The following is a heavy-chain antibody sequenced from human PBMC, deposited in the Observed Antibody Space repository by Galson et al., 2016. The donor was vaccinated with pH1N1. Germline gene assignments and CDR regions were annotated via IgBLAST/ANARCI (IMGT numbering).Heavy chain of an antibody. V-gene: IGHV5-51*01. CDR3: AREDPSDFCSH. CDR2: IYPRDSDT. CDR1: GYTFTDYW. Sequence: QSGAEVKKSGESLKISCEASGYTFTDYWIGWVRQTPGTGLEWIGIIYPRDSDTRYRPSFQGHVTFSADESISSAYLQWSSLKASDSGIYYCAREDPSDFCSHWGQGTLVTVSS. D-gene: IGHD3/OR15-3a*01. J-gene: IGHJ4*02.